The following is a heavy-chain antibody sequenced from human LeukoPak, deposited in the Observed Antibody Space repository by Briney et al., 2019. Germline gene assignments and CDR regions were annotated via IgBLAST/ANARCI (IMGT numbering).Heavy chain of an antibody. CDR2: ISSSSSYI. CDR1: GFTFSSYS. V-gene: IGHV3-21*01. J-gene: IGHJ6*03. Sequence: GGSLRLSYAASGFTFSSYSMNWVRQAPGKGLEWVSSISSSSSYIYYADSVKGRFTISRDNAKNSLYLQMNSLRAEDTAVYYCARDGSSGYYYVGYYYYYMDVWGKGTTVTVSS. D-gene: IGHD3-22*01. CDR3: ARDGSSGYYYVGYYYYYMDV.